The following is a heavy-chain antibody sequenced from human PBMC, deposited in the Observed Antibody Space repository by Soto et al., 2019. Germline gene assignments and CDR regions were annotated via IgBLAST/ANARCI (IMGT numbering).Heavy chain of an antibody. CDR3: ARGVPESNAYYYYMDV. V-gene: IGHV1-18*01. J-gene: IGHJ6*03. Sequence: QVQLLQSGGEVRKPGASVKVSCKASGYTFSKYGISWVRQARGQGLEWMAWIDPSNGNTNYAQKFQGRVTLTTGTSTTTAYMDLRSVKSDDTAVYFCARGVPESNAYYYYMDVWGKGTTVTVSS. CDR1: GYTFSKYG. CDR2: IDPSNGNT.